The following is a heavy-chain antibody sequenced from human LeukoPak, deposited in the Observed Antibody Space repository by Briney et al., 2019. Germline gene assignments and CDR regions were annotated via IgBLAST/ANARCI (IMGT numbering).Heavy chain of an antibody. J-gene: IGHJ5*02. D-gene: IGHD2-15*01. CDR2: FDPEDGET. V-gene: IGHV1-24*01. CDR3: ATAGGTYCSGGSCYLNWFDP. Sequence: ASVKVSFKVSGYTLTELSMHWVRQAPGKGLEWMGGFDPEDGETIYAQKFQGRVTMTEDTSTDTAYMELSSLRSEDTAVYYCATAGGTYCSGGSCYLNWFDPWGQGTLVTVSS. CDR1: GYTLTELS.